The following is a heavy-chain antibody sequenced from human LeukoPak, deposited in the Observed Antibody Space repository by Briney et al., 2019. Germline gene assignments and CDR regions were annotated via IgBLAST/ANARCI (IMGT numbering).Heavy chain of an antibody. J-gene: IGHJ4*02. CDR3: GKDRWNFDY. V-gene: IGHV3-23*01. D-gene: IGHD1-1*01. CDR2: ISGSGGST. CDR1: GFTFSSHG. Sequence: GGSLRLSCAASGFTFSSHGMNWVRPAPGKGLGWVSGISGSGGSTYYADSVKGRFTISRDNSKNTLYLEMNSLRAEDTGVYHCGKDRWNFDYWGQGTLVTVSS.